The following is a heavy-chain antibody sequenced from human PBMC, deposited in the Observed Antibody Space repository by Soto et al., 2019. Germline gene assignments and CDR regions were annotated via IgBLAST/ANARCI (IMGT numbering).Heavy chain of an antibody. CDR1: GGSISRYY. V-gene: IGHV4-59*08. CDR2: IYYSGST. Sequence: SETLSHSYTGSGGSISRYYWSWIRQPPGKGLEWIGYIYYSGSTNYNPSLKSRVTISVDTSKNQFSLKLSSVTAADTAVYYCARCSFLGSGVRGKLFYPPAQGTLVTVSS. CDR3: ARCSFLGSGVRGKLFYP. D-gene: IGHD3-10*01. J-gene: IGHJ5*02.